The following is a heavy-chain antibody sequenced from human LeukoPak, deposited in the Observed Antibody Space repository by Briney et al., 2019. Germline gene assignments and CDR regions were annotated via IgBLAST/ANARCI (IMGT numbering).Heavy chain of an antibody. J-gene: IGHJ6*02. CDR2: IGSSSRSR. CDR3: SRDPVRGMDV. Sequence: GGSLRLSCTASGFTFSRYNMNWIRQPPGKGLEWVSYIGSSSRSRYYADSEKGRFTISRHAANHFLHLQIHRTSDDNTAAEYWSRDPVRGMDVWGQGTTVTVSS. D-gene: IGHD3-10*01. CDR1: GFTFSRYN. V-gene: IGHV3-48*02.